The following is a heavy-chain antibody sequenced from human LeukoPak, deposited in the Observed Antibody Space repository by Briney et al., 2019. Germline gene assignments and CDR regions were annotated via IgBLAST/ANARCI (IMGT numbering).Heavy chain of an antibody. CDR1: GFTFSSYG. J-gene: IGHJ3*02. CDR3: AKQGQKDFWSGYSAFDI. D-gene: IGHD3-3*01. Sequence: PGGSLRLSCAASGFTFSSYGMHWARQAPGKGLEWVAVISYDGSNKYCADSVKGRFTISRDNSKNTLYLQMNSLRAEDTAVYYCAKQGQKDFWSGYSAFDIWGQGTMVTVSS. V-gene: IGHV3-30*18. CDR2: ISYDGSNK.